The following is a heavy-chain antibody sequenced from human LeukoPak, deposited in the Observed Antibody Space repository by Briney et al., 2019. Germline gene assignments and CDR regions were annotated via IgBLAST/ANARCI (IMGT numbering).Heavy chain of an antibody. CDR3: ARIDSIGVY. CDR2: VYYSGST. D-gene: IGHD4-11*01. CDR1: GGSISSSSYY. Sequence: SETLSLTCTVSGGSISSSSYYWGWIRQPPGKGLEWIGSVYYSGSTYYNSSLKSRVTISIDTFKNQFSLKLSSGTAADTAVYYCARIDSIGVYWGQGTLVTVSS. J-gene: IGHJ4*02. V-gene: IGHV4-39*07.